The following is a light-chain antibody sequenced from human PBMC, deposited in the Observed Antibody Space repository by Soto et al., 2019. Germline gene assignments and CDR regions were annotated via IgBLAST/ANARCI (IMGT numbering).Light chain of an antibody. CDR1: QSVSSSY. J-gene: IGKJ4*01. CDR2: GAS. Sequence: EIVLTQAPCTLSLSPGERATLSCRASQSVSSSYLAWYQQKPGQAPRLLIYGASSRATGIPDRFSGSGSGTDFTLTISRLEPEDFAVYYCQQYGSSPDFGGGTKVEIK. CDR3: QQYGSSPD. V-gene: IGKV3-20*01.